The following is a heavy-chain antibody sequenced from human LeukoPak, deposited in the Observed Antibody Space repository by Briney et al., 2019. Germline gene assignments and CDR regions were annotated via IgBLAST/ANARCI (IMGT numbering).Heavy chain of an antibody. CDR1: GASISSYY. Sequence: SETLSLTCTVSGASISSYYWSWIRQPPGKGLEWIGYIYYSGSPNYNPSLKSRVTISVDTSKTQFSLKLSSVTAADTAVYYCARGSTVVTPLYYFDYWGQGTLVTVSS. V-gene: IGHV4-59*08. J-gene: IGHJ4*02. CDR3: ARGSTVVTPLYYFDY. CDR2: IYYSGSP. D-gene: IGHD4-23*01.